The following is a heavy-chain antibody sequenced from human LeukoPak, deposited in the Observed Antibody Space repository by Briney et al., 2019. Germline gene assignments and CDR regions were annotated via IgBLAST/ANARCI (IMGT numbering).Heavy chain of an antibody. Sequence: SETLSLTCTVSGGSISSSNYYWGWIRQPPGKGLEWIGSIYYSGSTYYNPSLKSRVTISVDTSKNQFSLKLSSVTAADTAVYYCARRKGGSGLVDYWGQGTLVTVSS. D-gene: IGHD6-19*01. V-gene: IGHV4-39*01. CDR3: ARRKGGSGLVDY. CDR1: GGSISSSNYY. J-gene: IGHJ4*02. CDR2: IYYSGST.